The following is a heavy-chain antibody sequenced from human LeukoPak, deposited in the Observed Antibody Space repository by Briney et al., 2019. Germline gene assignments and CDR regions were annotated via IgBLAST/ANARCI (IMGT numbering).Heavy chain of an antibody. V-gene: IGHV5-51*01. J-gene: IGHJ3*02. CDR3: ARRSGSDALDI. CDR1: GYNFTRYW. CDR2: IYPRDSYT. Sequence: GGAPKIPCKRSGYNFTRYWIARVRQVPGKGLEWIGIIYPRDSYTPFSPSFQVHVTISADNPISTAYLQWRSLKASDTAMYYCARRSGSDALDIWGQGTMVTVSS. D-gene: IGHD3-10*01.